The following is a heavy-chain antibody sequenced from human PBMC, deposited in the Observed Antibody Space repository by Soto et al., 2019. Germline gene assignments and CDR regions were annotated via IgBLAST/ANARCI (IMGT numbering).Heavy chain of an antibody. Sequence: PWGSLRLSCAASGFTFISYGMHFFRHSAVKWLEWVAVISYDGSNKYYADSVKGRFTISRDNSKNTLYLQMNSLRAEDTAVYYCAKDQEMATIYYFDYWGQGTLVTVSS. CDR3: AKDQEMATIYYFDY. D-gene: IGHD5-12*01. CDR1: GFTFISYG. CDR2: ISYDGSNK. V-gene: IGHV3-30*18. J-gene: IGHJ4*02.